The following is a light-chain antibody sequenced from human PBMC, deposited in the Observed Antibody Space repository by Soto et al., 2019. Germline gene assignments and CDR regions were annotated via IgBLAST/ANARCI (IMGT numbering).Light chain of an antibody. J-gene: IGLJ1*01. CDR1: SNDVGTYKY. CDR3: NSYTTSSTLV. Sequence: QSALTQPASVSGSPGQSITISCTGTSNDVGTYKYVSWYQQHPGKAPKLMIYDVSNRPSGVSNRFSGSKSGNTASLTISGLQAEDEADYYCNSYTTSSTLVFGTGTKLTVL. V-gene: IGLV2-14*03. CDR2: DVS.